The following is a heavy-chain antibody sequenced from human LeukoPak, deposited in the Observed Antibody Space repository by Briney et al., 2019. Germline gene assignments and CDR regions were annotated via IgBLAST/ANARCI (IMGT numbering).Heavy chain of an antibody. J-gene: IGHJ6*01. CDR1: GYSLTSYW. D-gene: IGHD2-8*01. V-gene: IGHV5-51*01. Sequence: GESLKIPRNGFGYSLTSYWIDWVRPIPRKGLEWIGIIYPGDSDTRYSTPFQGQVTISADQSHRTTYPEKSRLKAPDTEMYYCARHIVLMVSREQSYGMDVWGQGTTVTVSS. CDR2: IYPGDSDT. CDR3: ARHIVLMVSREQSYGMDV.